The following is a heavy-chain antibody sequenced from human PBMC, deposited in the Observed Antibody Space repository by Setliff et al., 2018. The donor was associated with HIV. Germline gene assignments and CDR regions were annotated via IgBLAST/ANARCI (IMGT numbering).Heavy chain of an antibody. CDR2: INNDGRKT. V-gene: IGHV3-74*03. Sequence: GESLKISCAASGFTFSTYWMHWVRQAPGKGLVWVSHINNDGRKTTYADSVKGRFTVSRDNAKNTLYLQMNSLRAEDTAVYYCARVASGCDYGWLDPWGQGTLVTVSS. CDR3: ARVASGCDYGWLDP. J-gene: IGHJ5*02. CDR1: GFTFSTYW. D-gene: IGHD5-12*01.